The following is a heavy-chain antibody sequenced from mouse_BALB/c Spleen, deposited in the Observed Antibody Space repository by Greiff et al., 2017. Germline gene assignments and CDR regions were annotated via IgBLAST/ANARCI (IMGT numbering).Heavy chain of an antibody. CDR2: IYPGDGDT. CDR1: GYTFTSYW. V-gene: IGHV1-87*01. J-gene: IGHJ4*01. Sequence: QVQLKQSGAELARPGASVKLSCKASGYTFTSYWMQWVKQRPGQGLEWIGAIYPGDGDTRYTQKFKGKATLTADKSSSTAYMQLSSLASEDSAVYYCARSPYYGNPYYYAMDYWGQGTSVTVSS. D-gene: IGHD2-1*01. CDR3: ARSPYYGNPYYYAMDY.